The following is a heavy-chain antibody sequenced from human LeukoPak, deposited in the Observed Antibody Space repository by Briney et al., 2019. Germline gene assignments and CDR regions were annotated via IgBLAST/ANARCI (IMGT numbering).Heavy chain of an antibody. D-gene: IGHD5-24*01. V-gene: IGHV4-34*01. CDR2: INHSGST. J-gene: IGHJ4*02. CDR3: ARGGRGWLQFNRPGYFDY. CDR1: GGSFSGYY. Sequence: PSETLSLTCAVYGGSFSGYYWSWIRQPPGKGLEWIGEINHSGSTNYNPSLKSRVTISVDTSKNQFFLKLSSVTAADTAVYYCARGGRGWLQFNRPGYFDYWGQGTLVTVSS.